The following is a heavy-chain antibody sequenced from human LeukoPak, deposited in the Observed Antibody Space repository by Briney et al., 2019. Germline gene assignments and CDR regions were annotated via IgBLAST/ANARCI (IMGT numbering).Heavy chain of an antibody. CDR2: INHSGST. V-gene: IGHV4-34*01. CDR3: ARRGLRRGYSYGYFDY. Sequence: PSETLSLTCAVYGGSFGGYYWSWIRQPPGKGLEWIGEINHSGSTNYNPSLKSRVTISVDTSKNQFPLKLSSVTAADTAVYYCARRGLRRGYSYGYFDYWGQGTLVTVSS. CDR1: GGSFGGYY. J-gene: IGHJ4*02. D-gene: IGHD5-18*01.